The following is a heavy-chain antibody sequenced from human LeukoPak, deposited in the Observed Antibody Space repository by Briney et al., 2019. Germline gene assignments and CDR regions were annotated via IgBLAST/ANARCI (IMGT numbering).Heavy chain of an antibody. CDR2: IKSKTDGGTT. J-gene: IGHJ4*02. D-gene: IGHD3-9*01. CDR3: AKDEGYDILTGYHY. CDR1: GFTISNAW. V-gene: IGHV3-15*01. Sequence: GGSLRLSCAASGFTISNAWMSWVRQAPGKGLEWVGRIKSKTDGGTTDYAAPVKGRFIISRDDSKNTLYLQMNSLRAEDTAVYYCAKDEGYDILTGYHYWGQGTLVTVSS.